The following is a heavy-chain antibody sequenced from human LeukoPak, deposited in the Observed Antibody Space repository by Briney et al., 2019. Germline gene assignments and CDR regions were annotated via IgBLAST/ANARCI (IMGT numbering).Heavy chain of an antibody. D-gene: IGHD4-17*01. CDR3: ASERNVPVTTGGYYIDH. Sequence: SETLSLTCSVSGGSISSDVYHWTWIRQPAGKGLEFLGRIQTGGTTYYNPSLKSRVMMSLDTSKNQFSLTLTSMTAADTAMYYCASERNVPVTTGGYYIDHWGQGTRVIVSS. CDR2: IQTGGTT. CDR1: GGSISSDVYH. J-gene: IGHJ4*02. V-gene: IGHV4-61*02.